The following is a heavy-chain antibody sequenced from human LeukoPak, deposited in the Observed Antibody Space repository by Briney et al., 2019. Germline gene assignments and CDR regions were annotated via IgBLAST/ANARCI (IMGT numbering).Heavy chain of an antibody. CDR2: IWYDGGNK. Sequence: PGGSLRLSCAASGFTFSNYGMHWARQAPGKGLEWVALIWYDGGNKYYTDSVKGRFTISRDNSKNTLYLQMNSLRAEDTAVYYCARRNYYYYGMDVWGQGTTVTVSS. J-gene: IGHJ6*02. CDR3: ARRNYYYYGMDV. V-gene: IGHV3-33*01. CDR1: GFTFSNYG.